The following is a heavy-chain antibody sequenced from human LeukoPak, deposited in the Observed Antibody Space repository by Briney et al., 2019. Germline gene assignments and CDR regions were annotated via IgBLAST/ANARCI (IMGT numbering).Heavy chain of an antibody. CDR1: GYTFTSYD. D-gene: IGHD5-12*01. CDR3: ARGVDIVATFPYYYYGMDV. Sequence: ASVKVSCKASGYTFTSYDINWVRQATGQGLEWMGWMNPNSGNTGYAQKFQGRVTMIRNTSISTAYMELGSLRSDDTAVYYCARGVDIVATFPYYYYGMDVWGQGTTATVSS. CDR2: MNPNSGNT. J-gene: IGHJ6*02. V-gene: IGHV1-8*01.